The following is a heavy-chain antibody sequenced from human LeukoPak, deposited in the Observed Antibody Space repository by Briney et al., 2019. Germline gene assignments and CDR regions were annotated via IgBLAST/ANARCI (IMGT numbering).Heavy chain of an antibody. D-gene: IGHD5-18*01. J-gene: IGHJ4*02. CDR2: IYYIGST. Sequence: SETLSLTCTVSGGSISSYYWSWIRQPPGKGLEWIGYIYYIGSTNYNPSLKSRVTISVDTSKHQFSLKLSSVTAADTAVYYCARVGEGYSYGYGSPYYFDYWGQGTLVTVSS. CDR1: GGSISSYY. CDR3: ARVGEGYSYGYGSPYYFDY. V-gene: IGHV4-59*01.